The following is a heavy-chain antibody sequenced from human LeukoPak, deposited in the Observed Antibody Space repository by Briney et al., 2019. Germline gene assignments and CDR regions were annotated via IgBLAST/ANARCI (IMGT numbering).Heavy chain of an antibody. CDR3: ARFAAAGRDAFDI. D-gene: IGHD6-13*01. CDR1: GGSFSGYY. J-gene: IGHJ3*02. Sequence: SETLSLTCAVYGGSFSGYYWSWIRQPPGKGLEWIGEINHSGSTNYNPSLKSRVTISVDTSKNQFSLKLSSVTAADTAAYYCARFAAAGRDAFDIWGQGTMVTVSS. V-gene: IGHV4-34*01. CDR2: INHSGST.